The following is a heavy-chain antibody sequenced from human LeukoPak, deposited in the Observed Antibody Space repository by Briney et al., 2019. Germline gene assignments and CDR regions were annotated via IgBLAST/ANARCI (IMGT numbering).Heavy chain of an antibody. CDR2: ISYDGSNK. J-gene: IGHJ4*02. CDR3: AKGLSLHDYYDSSGYYTFDY. CDR1: GFTFSSYG. D-gene: IGHD3-22*01. V-gene: IGHV3-30*18. Sequence: PGRSLRLSCAASGFTFSSYGMHWGRQAPGKGREWVAVISYDGSNKYYADSVKGRFTISRDNSKNTLYLQMNSLRAEDTAVYYCAKGLSLHDYYDSSGYYTFDYWGQGTLVTVSS.